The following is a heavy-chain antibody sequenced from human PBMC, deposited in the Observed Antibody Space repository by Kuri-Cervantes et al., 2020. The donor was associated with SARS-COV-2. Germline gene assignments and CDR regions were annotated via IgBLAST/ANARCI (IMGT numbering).Heavy chain of an antibody. CDR1: GGSISSYF. D-gene: IGHD3-16*01. J-gene: IGHJ4*02. Sequence: SETLSLTCDISGGSISSYFWNWIRQPPGEGLEWIGYIYETGSTNYNPSLKSRVTISLDRSKSQFSLNLDSVTAVDTAVYYCARGEYSYAPDFDSWGQGTLVTVSS. CDR3: ARGEYSYAPDFDS. CDR2: IYETGST. V-gene: IGHV4-59*13.